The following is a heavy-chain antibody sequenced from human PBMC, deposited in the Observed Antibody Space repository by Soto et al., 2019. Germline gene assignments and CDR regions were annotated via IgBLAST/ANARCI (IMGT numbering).Heavy chain of an antibody. J-gene: IGHJ6*02. CDR2: IIPIFGTA. D-gene: IGHD4-17*01. V-gene: IGHV1-69*01. CDR1: GGTFSSYA. Sequence: QVQLVQSGAEVKKPGSSVKVSCKASGGTFSSYAISWVRQAPGQGLEWMGGIIPIFGTANYAQKFQGRVTITADESTSTAYMELSSLRSEDTAVYYCARVRYYGDYCAYYYYAMDVWGQGTTVTVSS. CDR3: ARVRYYGDYCAYYYYAMDV.